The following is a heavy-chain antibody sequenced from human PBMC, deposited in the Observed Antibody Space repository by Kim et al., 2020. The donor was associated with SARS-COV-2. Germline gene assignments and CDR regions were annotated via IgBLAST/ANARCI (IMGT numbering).Heavy chain of an antibody. CDR3: ARDLLSYFNAVVAATPGY. CDR2: INPSGGST. Sequence: ASVKVSCKASGYTFTSYYMHWVRQAPGQGLEWMGIINPSGGSTSYAQKFQGRVTMTRDTSTSTVYMELSSLRSEDTAVYYCARDLLSYFNAVVAATPGYWGQGTLVTVSS. CDR1: GYTFTSYY. D-gene: IGHD2-15*01. J-gene: IGHJ4*02. V-gene: IGHV1-46*01.